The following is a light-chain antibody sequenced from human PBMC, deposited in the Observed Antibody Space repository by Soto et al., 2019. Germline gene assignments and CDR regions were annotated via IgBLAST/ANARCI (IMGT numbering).Light chain of an antibody. CDR1: QSVSSSY. CDR3: QQYGSSPPT. V-gene: IGKV3-20*01. CDR2: GAS. Sequence: EIVMTPSPPTLSVSPGERATLSCRASQSVSSSYLAWYQQKPGQAPRLLIYGASSRATGTPDRFSGSGSGTDFTLTINRLEPEDFALYYCQQYGSSPPTFGQGTKGDIK. J-gene: IGKJ1*01.